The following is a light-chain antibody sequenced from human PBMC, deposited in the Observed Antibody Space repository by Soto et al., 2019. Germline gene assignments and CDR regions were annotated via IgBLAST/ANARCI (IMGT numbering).Light chain of an antibody. CDR1: QSISSSF. J-gene: IGKJ5*01. V-gene: IGKV3-20*01. CDR3: QQYDNSPIT. CDR2: GAS. Sequence: EIVLTQSPGILSLSPGERASLSCGASQSISSSFLAWYQQKPGQAPRLLIYGASSRATGIPDRFSGTGSETDFTLTISRLEPEDFAVYYCQQYDNSPITFGQGTDWRL.